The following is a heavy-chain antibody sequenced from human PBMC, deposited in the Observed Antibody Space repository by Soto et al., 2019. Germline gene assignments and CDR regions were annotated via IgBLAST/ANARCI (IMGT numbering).Heavy chain of an antibody. CDR3: ARFPPTIGGLAFDI. V-gene: IGHV3-74*01. Sequence: GGSLRLSCAASGFTFSSYWMHWVRQAPGKGLVWVSRINSDGSSTSYADSVKGRFTISRDNAKNTLYLQMNSLRAEDTAVYYCARFPPTIGGLAFDIWGQGTMVTVSS. D-gene: IGHD6-19*01. CDR1: GFTFSSYW. J-gene: IGHJ3*02. CDR2: INSDGSST.